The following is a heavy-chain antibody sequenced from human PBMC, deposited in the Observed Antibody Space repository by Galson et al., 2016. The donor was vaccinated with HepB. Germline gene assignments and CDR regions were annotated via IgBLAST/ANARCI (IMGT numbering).Heavy chain of an antibody. CDR3: AGAGVAAAVPLDY. CDR1: GYTFTGYF. Sequence: SVKVSCKASGYTFTGYFIHWVRQAPGHELEWMGWINPNSGATKYAQKFQGGVTMSRDTSVSTDYMELSGVKIDDTGVYYCAGAGVAAAVPLDYWGQGTGVIVSS. J-gene: IGHJ4*02. D-gene: IGHD6-25*01. CDR2: INPNSGAT. V-gene: IGHV1-2*02.